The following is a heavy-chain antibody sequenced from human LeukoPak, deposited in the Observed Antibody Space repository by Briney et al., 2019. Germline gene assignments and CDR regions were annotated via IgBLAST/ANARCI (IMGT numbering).Heavy chain of an antibody. CDR1: GGSFSGYY. CDR2: INHSGST. CDR3: ARGNVLRFLEWLFHWFDP. V-gene: IGHV4-34*01. D-gene: IGHD3-3*01. Sequence: PSETLSLTCAVYGGSFSGYYWSWIRQPPGKGLEWIGEINHSGSTNYNPSLKSRVTISVHTSKNQFSLKLSSVTAADTAVYYCARGNVLRFLEWLFHWFDPWGQGTLVTVSS. J-gene: IGHJ5*02.